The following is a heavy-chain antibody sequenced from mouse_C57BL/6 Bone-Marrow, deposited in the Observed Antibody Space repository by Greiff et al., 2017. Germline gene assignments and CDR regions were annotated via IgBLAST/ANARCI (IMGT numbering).Heavy chain of an antibody. J-gene: IGHJ3*01. V-gene: IGHV5-6*01. CDR1: GFTFSSYG. D-gene: IGHD1-1*02. CDR3: AIGGYHVSFAY. Sequence: EVKLVESGGDLVKPGGSLKLSCAASGFTFSSYGMSWVRQTPDKRLEWVATISSGGSYTYYPDSVKGRFTISRDNAKNTLYLQMSSLKTVDTAMYYCAIGGYHVSFAYWGQGTLVTVSA. CDR2: ISSGGSYT.